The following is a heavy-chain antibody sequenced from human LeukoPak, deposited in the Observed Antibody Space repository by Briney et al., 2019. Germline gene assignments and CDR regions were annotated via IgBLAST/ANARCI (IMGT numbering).Heavy chain of an antibody. J-gene: IGHJ6*03. CDR1: GFAFSGYW. CDR2: IRQDGNDK. D-gene: IGHD6-13*01. Sequence: GGSLRLSCEASGFAFSGYWMSWVRQAPGKGLEWVANIRQDGNDKQYAGAVKGRFTISRDNAKNSLYLQMNSLRAEDTAVYYCARDAAVQQLGYYYYYMDVWGKGTTVTVSS. CDR3: ARDAAVQQLGYYYYYMDV. V-gene: IGHV3-7*01.